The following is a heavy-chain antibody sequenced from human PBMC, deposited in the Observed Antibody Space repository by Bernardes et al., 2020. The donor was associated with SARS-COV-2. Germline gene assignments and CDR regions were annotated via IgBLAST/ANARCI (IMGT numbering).Heavy chain of an antibody. CDR1: GGSFSGYY. CDR2: ISHSGGA. CDR3: ARGRVAATSPLY. V-gene: IGHV4-34*01. Sequence: SEPLSLTCAVYGGSFSGYYWSWIRQPPGKGLEWIGEISHSGGANYNPSLKSRVTISVDTSKNQFSLRLNSVTAADTAVYYCARGRVAATSPLYWGQGTLVTVSS. D-gene: IGHD2-15*01. J-gene: IGHJ4*02.